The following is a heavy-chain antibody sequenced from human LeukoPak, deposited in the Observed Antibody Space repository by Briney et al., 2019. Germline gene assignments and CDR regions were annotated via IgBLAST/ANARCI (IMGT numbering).Heavy chain of an antibody. CDR3: AKDWEDVVLIAPFDS. CDR2: IAYDGSET. Sequence: GRSRSLSCTGSGFGFRSYGMKWVRLAPGKGLEWLAVIAYDGSETKYADSVKGRFTITRDNYENTVYLQMNSLGAEDTAVYYCAKDWEDVVLIAPFDSWGQGTLVTVSS. J-gene: IGHJ4*02. CDR1: GFGFRSYG. D-gene: IGHD2-15*01. V-gene: IGHV3-30*18.